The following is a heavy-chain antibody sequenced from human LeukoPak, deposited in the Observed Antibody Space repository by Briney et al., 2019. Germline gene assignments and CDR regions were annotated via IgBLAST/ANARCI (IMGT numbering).Heavy chain of an antibody. Sequence: SETLSLTCAVYGGSFSSYYWSWIRQPPGKGLEWVGYIYYSGSTNYNPSLKSRVTISVDTSKNQFSLKLSSVTAADTAVYYCARGNYYDSSTYYRAFHIWGQGTMVTVSS. CDR1: GGSFSSYY. D-gene: IGHD3-22*01. V-gene: IGHV4-59*01. CDR2: IYYSGST. CDR3: ARGNYYDSSTYYRAFHI. J-gene: IGHJ3*02.